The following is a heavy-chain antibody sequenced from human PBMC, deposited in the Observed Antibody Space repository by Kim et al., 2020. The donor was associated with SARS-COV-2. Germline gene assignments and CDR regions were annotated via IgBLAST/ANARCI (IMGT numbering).Heavy chain of an antibody. V-gene: IGHV3-23*03. Sequence: GGSLRLSCTASGFTFSKYAMTWVRQAPGKGLEWVSLIYSGDGTTHYVDSVKGRFTISRDDSRSTLYLQMYDLRAEDSAIYYCARGGWGSSGYVDYWGQGTLVTVSS. CDR1: GFTFSKYA. D-gene: IGHD2-2*01. J-gene: IGHJ4*02. CDR2: IYSGDGTT. CDR3: ARGGWGSSGYVDY.